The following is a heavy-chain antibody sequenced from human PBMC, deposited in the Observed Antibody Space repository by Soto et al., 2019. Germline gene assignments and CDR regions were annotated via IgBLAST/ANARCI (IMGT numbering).Heavy chain of an antibody. Sequence: ESGPTLVNPTQTLTLTCTFSGFSLSTSGMCVSWIRQPPGRALEWLARIDWDDDKYYSTSLKTRLTISKDTSKNQVVLTMTNMDPVDTATYYCARVITVTTGYYYYGMDVWGQGTTVTVSS. D-gene: IGHD4-17*01. J-gene: IGHJ6*02. V-gene: IGHV2-70*11. CDR2: IDWDDDK. CDR3: ARVITVTTGYYYYGMDV. CDR1: GFSLSTSGMC.